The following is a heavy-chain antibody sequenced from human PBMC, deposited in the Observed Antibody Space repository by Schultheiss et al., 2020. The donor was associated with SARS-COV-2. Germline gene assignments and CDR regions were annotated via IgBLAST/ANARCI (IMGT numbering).Heavy chain of an antibody. D-gene: IGHD2/OR15-2a*01. V-gene: IGHV4-39*07. CDR2: INHSGST. CDR1: GGSISSGGYY. CDR3: ASSRAAEKLYYYYYYGMGV. Sequence: SETLSLTCTVSGGSISSGGYYWSWIRKHPGKGLEWIGEINHSGSTNHNPSLKSRVTISVDTSKNKFSLKLSSVTAADTAMYCCASSRAAEKLYYYYYYGMGVWGQGTTDTGS. J-gene: IGHJ6*02.